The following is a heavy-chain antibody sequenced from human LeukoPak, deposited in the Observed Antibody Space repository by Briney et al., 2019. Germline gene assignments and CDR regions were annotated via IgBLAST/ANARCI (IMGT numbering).Heavy chain of an antibody. V-gene: IGHV3-30*18. Sequence: GRTLRLSRASSGFIFRSYGMHWVRQTRTKGLEWVAVIAYDGSNKYYADSVKGRFTISRDNSKNTLYLQMNSLRPEDTAVYYCAKDKLQLLILDYFDYWGQGTLVTVSS. D-gene: IGHD4-11*01. CDR1: GFIFRSYG. CDR3: AKDKLQLLILDYFDY. CDR2: IAYDGSNK. J-gene: IGHJ4*02.